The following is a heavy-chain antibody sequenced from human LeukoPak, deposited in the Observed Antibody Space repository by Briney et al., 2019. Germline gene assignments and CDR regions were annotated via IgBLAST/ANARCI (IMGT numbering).Heavy chain of an antibody. CDR3: ARDQSH. CDR2: IGGHGATT. J-gene: IGHJ4*02. Sequence: GGSLRLSCAASGFTFSSYAMSWVRQAPGKGPAWVSGIGGHGATTYYADSVKGRFTISRDNSKNTLYLQMNSLRAEDTAVYYCARDQSHWGQGTLVTVSS. CDR1: GFTFSSYA. V-gene: IGHV3-23*01.